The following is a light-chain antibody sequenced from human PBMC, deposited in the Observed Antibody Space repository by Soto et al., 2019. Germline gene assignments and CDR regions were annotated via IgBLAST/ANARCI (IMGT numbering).Light chain of an antibody. J-gene: IGKJ3*01. CDR3: MQGTHWRGEFT. CDR1: QSLVYSDGNTS. Sequence: VVMTQSPVSLPVTLGQPASISCRSSQSLVYSDGNTSLNWFQQRPGQSPRRLIYKVSNRDSGVPVRVSGSGSGTDFTLKISRVEAEDVGVYYCMQGTHWRGEFTFGPGTKVEIK. V-gene: IGKV2-30*01. CDR2: KVS.